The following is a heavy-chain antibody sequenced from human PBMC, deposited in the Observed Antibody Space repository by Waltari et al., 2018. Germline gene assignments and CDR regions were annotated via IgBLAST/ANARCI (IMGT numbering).Heavy chain of an antibody. J-gene: IGHJ6*02. CDR2: IYTSGST. CDR3: ARGAGFNGMDV. V-gene: IGHV4-61*09. Sequence: QVQLQESGPGLVKPSQTLSLTCTVSGGSIRSGRYSWSWIRQPAGKGLEWIGYIYTSGSTNYNPSLKSRVTISVDTSKNQFSLKLSSVTAADTTVYYCARGAGFNGMDVWGQGTTVTVSS. CDR1: GGSIRSGRYS.